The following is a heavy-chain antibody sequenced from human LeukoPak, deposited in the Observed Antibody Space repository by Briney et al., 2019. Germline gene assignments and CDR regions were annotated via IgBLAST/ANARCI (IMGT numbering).Heavy chain of an antibody. CDR2: ISYDGSNK. Sequence: GGSLRLSCAASGFTFSSYAMHWVRQAPGKGLEWVAVISYDGSNKYYVDSVKGRFTISRDNSKNALYLQMNSLRAEDTAVYYCARVRKGNYDILTGYYHFDYWGQGTLVTVSS. CDR1: GFTFSSYA. CDR3: ARVRKGNYDILTGYYHFDY. D-gene: IGHD3-9*01. V-gene: IGHV3-30-3*01. J-gene: IGHJ4*02.